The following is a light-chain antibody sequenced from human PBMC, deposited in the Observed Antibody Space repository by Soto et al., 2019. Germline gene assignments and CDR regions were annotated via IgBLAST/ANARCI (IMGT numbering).Light chain of an antibody. CDR1: QSISNY. V-gene: IGKV1-39*01. J-gene: IGKJ1*01. CDR3: QQSYSTPRT. CDR2: DAS. Sequence: DIQVTQSPSSLSASVGDRVTITCRASQSISNYLNWYQHKPGKAPKLLIYDASSLHSGVPSRFSGSGSGTDFTLTISSLQPEDFAAYYYQQSYSTPRTFGPGTKVDIK.